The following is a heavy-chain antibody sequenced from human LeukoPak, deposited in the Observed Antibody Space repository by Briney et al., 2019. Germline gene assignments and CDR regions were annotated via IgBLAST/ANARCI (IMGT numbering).Heavy chain of an antibody. D-gene: IGHD3-22*01. CDR1: GFTFSSYG. Sequence: PGRSLRLSCAASGFTFSSYGMHWVRQAPGKGLDWVAIISYDGSDKYYADSVKGRFTISRDNSKNTLYLRMNSLRTEDTAVYYCAKDKSYYDSSGYFDYWGQGTLVTVSS. J-gene: IGHJ4*02. CDR3: AKDKSYYDSSGYFDY. V-gene: IGHV3-30*18. CDR2: ISYDGSDK.